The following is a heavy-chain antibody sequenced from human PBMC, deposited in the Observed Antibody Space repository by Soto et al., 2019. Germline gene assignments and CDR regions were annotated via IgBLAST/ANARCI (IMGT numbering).Heavy chain of an antibody. V-gene: IGHV3-23*01. CDR3: AKDGITIFGVVITQPYYFDY. J-gene: IGHJ4*02. CDR1: GFTFSSYA. D-gene: IGHD3-3*01. CDR2: ISGSGGST. Sequence: PGGSLRLSCAASGFTFSSYAMSWVRQAPGKGLEWVSAISGSGGSTYYAGSVKGRFTISRDNSKNTLYLQMNSLRAEDTAVYYCAKDGITIFGVVITQPYYFDYWGQGTLVTVSS.